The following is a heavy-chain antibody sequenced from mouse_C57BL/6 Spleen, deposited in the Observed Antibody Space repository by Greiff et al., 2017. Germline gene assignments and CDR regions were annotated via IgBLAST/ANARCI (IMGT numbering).Heavy chain of an antibody. CDR3: ANNYYGTPYFDV. D-gene: IGHD1-1*01. V-gene: IGHV2-5*01. CDR2: IWRGGST. Sequence: VHLVESGPGLVQPSQSLSITCTVSGFSLTSYGVHWVRQSPGKGLEWLGVIWRGGSTDYNAAFMSRLSITKDNSKSQVFFKMNSLQADDTAIYYCANNYYGTPYFDVWGTGTTVTVSS. J-gene: IGHJ1*03. CDR1: GFSLTSYG.